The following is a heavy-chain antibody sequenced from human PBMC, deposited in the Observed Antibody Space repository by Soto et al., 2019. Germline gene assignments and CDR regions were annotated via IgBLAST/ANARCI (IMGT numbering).Heavy chain of an antibody. CDR2: IYSGGST. V-gene: IGHV3-53*01. CDR1: GFTVSSNY. J-gene: IGHJ4*02. Sequence: EVQLVESGGGLIQPGGSLRLSCAASGFTVSSNYMSWVRQAPGKGLEWVSVIYSGGSTYYADSVKGRFTISRDNSKNTVYLQMNSLRAEDTAVYYCARGRAYYDSSGYVDYWGQGTLVTVSS. CDR3: ARGRAYYDSSGYVDY. D-gene: IGHD3-22*01.